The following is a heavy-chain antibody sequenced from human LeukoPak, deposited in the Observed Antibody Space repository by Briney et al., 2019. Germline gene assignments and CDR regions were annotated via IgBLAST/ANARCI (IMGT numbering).Heavy chain of an antibody. D-gene: IGHD1-26*01. J-gene: IGHJ4*02. V-gene: IGHV1-69*01. Sequence: SVKVSCKASGGTFSSYAISWVRQAPGQGLKWMGGIIPIFGTANYAQKFQGRVMITADESTSTAYMELSSLRSEDTAVYYCAKDVGKWESLHFFDYWGQGTLVTVSS. CDR2: IIPIFGTA. CDR1: GGTFSSYA. CDR3: AKDVGKWESLHFFDY.